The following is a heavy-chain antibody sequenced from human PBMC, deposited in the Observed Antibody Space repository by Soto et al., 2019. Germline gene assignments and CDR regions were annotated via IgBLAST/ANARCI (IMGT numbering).Heavy chain of an antibody. D-gene: IGHD2-2*01. Sequence: VGSLRLSCAASGFTFSGSAMHWVRQACGKGLEWVGRIRSKANGYATAYAASVKGRFTISRDDSKNTAYLQMNSLKTEDTAVYYCTRSGVVPAAMFVYYYGMDVWGQGTTVTVSS. CDR1: GFTFSGSA. CDR3: TRSGVVPAAMFVYYYGMDV. V-gene: IGHV3-73*01. J-gene: IGHJ6*02. CDR2: IRSKANGYAT.